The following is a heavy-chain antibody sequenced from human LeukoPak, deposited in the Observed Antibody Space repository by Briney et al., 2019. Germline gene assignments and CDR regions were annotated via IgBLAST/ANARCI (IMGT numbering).Heavy chain of an antibody. CDR1: GFTFRSYA. Sequence: PGGSLRLSXAASGFTFRSYAMSWVRQAPGKGLEWVSAISDSGAGIDYADSVKGRFTISRDNSKNTLYLQMNSLRAEDTAVYYCAKEVRGDTAMFTDWGQGTLVTVSS. J-gene: IGHJ4*02. CDR2: ISDSGAGI. V-gene: IGHV3-23*01. CDR3: AKEVRGDTAMFTD. D-gene: IGHD5-18*01.